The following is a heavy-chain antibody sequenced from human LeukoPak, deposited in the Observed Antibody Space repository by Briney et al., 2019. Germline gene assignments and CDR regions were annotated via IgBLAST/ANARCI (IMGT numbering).Heavy chain of an antibody. Sequence: NFQGRVTMTTDTSTSTAYMEPRSLRSDDTAVYYCARDSGYEAFDIWGQGTMVTVSS. CDR3: ARDSGYEAFDI. J-gene: IGHJ3*02. V-gene: IGHV1-18*01. D-gene: IGHD3-22*01.